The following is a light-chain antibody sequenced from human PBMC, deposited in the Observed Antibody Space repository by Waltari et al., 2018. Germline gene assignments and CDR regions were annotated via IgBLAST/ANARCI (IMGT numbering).Light chain of an antibody. J-gene: IGLJ2*01. Sequence: QSVLTQPPSVSGAPGRRVTISCTGSSSNIGAGYDVHWYQQLPGTAPKLLIYTNSNRPSGVPDRFSGSKSGTSASLAITGLQAEDEADYYCQSYDSSRRVFGGGTKLTVL. CDR3: QSYDSSRRV. V-gene: IGLV1-40*01. CDR2: TNS. CDR1: SSNIGAGYD.